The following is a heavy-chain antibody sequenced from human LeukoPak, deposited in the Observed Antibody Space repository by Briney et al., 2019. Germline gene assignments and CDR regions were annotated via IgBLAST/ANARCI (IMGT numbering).Heavy chain of an antibody. V-gene: IGHV1-69*04. J-gene: IGHJ4*02. CDR2: IIPILGIA. D-gene: IGHD3-3*01. Sequence: ASVKVSCKASGGTFSSYAISWVRQAPGQGLEWMGRIIPILGIANYAQKFQGRVTITADKSTSTAYMELSSLRSEDTAVYYCARAPWGRSDFWSGHPYYFDYWGQGTLVTVSS. CDR3: ARAPWGRSDFWSGHPYYFDY. CDR1: GGTFSSYA.